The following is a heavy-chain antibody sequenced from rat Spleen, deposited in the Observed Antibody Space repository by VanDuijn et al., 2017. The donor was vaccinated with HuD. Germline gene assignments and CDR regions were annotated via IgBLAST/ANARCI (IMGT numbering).Heavy chain of an antibody. D-gene: IGHD3-4*01. J-gene: IGHJ3*01. Sequence: EVQLVESDGGLVQPGRSLKLSCSASGFTFSDYYMAWGRQAPTKGLEWVATISYYGSSTYYRDSVKGRFTISRDNAKSTLYLQMDSLRSEDTATYYCARRDGPNHALFAYWGQGTLVTVSS. V-gene: IGHV5-29*01. CDR3: ARRDGPNHALFAY. CDR1: GFTFSDYY. CDR2: ISYYGSST.